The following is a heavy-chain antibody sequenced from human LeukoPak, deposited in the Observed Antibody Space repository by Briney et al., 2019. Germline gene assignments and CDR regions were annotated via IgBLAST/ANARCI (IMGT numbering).Heavy chain of an antibody. CDR3: ASTYSSSWIFDY. CDR1: GGSISSGDYY. CDR2: IYYSGST. J-gene: IGHJ4*02. V-gene: IGHV4-30-4*01. D-gene: IGHD6-13*01. Sequence: KPSQTLSLTCTVSGGSISSGDYYWSRIRQPPGKGLEWIGYIYYSGSTYYNPSLKSRVTISVDTSKNQFSLKLSSVTAADTAVYYCASTYSSSWIFDYWGQGTLVTVSS.